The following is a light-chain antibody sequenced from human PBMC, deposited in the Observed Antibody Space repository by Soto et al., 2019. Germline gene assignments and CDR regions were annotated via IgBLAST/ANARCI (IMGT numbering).Light chain of an antibody. CDR2: DVS. CDR3: SSYTSSSIPWV. Sequence: QSALTQPASVSGSPGQSITISCTGTSSDVGGYNYVSWYQQHPGKAPKLMIYDVSNRPSGVSNRFSGSKSGNTASLTISGLQAGDEADYYCSSYTSSSIPWVFGTGTKVTVL. CDR1: SSDVGGYNY. V-gene: IGLV2-14*01. J-gene: IGLJ1*01.